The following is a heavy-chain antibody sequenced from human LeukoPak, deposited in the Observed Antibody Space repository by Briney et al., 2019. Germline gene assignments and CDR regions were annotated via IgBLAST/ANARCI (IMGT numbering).Heavy chain of an antibody. V-gene: IGHV3-7*01. D-gene: IGHD4-11*01. J-gene: IGHJ4*02. Sequence: GGCLRLSCAASGFTFSNYWMSWVRQAPGKGLEWVASIRPDGDGDRFMDSVKGRFTISRDNAERSLFLQMNSLRADDTAVYYCARLMGGVTTYDSWGQGTLVTVSS. CDR1: GFTFSNYW. CDR3: ARLMGGVTTYDS. CDR2: IRPDGDGD.